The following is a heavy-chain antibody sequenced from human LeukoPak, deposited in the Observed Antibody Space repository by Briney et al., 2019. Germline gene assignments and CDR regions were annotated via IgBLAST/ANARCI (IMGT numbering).Heavy chain of an antibody. D-gene: IGHD3-3*01. CDR1: GFTFSSYW. J-gene: IGHJ4*02. Sequence: GGSLRLSCAASGFTFSSYWMSWVRQAPGKGLEWVANIKQDGSEKYYVDSVKGRFTISRDNAKNSLYLQMNSLRAGDTAVYYCARLPGGHYDFWSGYWGGIFDYWGQGTLVTVSS. V-gene: IGHV3-7*01. CDR3: ARLPGGHYDFWSGYWGGIFDY. CDR2: IKQDGSEK.